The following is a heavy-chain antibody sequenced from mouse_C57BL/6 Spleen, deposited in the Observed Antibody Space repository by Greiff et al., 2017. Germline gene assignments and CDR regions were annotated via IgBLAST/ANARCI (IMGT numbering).Heavy chain of an antibody. CDR2: IDPNSGGT. V-gene: IGHV1-72*01. J-gene: IGHJ1*03. D-gene: IGHD2-3*01. CDR1: GYTFTSYW. Sequence: QVQLQQPGAELVKPGASVKLSCKASGYTFTSYWMHWVKQRPGRGLEWIGRIDPNSGGTKYNEKFKSKATLTVDKPSSTAYMQLSSLTSEDSAVCYCARGDDCCYGYVDVWGTGTTVTAAS. CDR3: ARGDDCCYGYVDV.